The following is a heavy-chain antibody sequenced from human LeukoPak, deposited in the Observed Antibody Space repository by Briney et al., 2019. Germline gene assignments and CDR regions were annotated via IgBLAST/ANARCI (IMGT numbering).Heavy chain of an antibody. CDR1: GDSITNFY. D-gene: IGHD3-10*01. Sequence: SETLSLICTVSGDSITNFYWSWIRQPPGKGLEWIGYIYYSGSTNYNPSLKSRVTISVDTSKNQFSLKLSSVTAADTAVYYCARDRELRGPSYYFDYWGQGTLVTVSS. CDR3: ARDRELRGPSYYFDY. CDR2: IYYSGST. V-gene: IGHV4-59*01. J-gene: IGHJ4*02.